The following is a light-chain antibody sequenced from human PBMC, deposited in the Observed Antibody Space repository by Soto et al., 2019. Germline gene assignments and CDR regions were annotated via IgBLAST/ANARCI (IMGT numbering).Light chain of an antibody. V-gene: IGKV1-5*01. Sequence: DIQMTQSPSSLSASVGDRVTITCRASQSINNRLAWYQQMPGKAPNLLIYDASSLGSGVPSRFRGSGSETEFTLTISGLQPDDFATYYCQQFIDGWTFGQGTKVDIK. J-gene: IGKJ1*01. CDR1: QSINNR. CDR2: DAS. CDR3: QQFIDGWT.